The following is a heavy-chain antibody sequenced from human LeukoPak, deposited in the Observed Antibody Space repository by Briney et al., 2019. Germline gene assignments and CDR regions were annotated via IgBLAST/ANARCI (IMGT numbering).Heavy chain of an antibody. CDR2: IKSKTDGGTT. V-gene: IGHV3-15*01. CDR1: GFTFSNAW. Sequence: GGSLRLSCAASGFTFSNAWMSWVRQAPGKGLGWVGRIKSKTDGGTTDYAAPVKGRFTISRDDSKNTLYLQMNSLKTEDTAVYYCTSKPMDYYGSGSLDYWGQGTLVTVSS. J-gene: IGHJ4*02. CDR3: TSKPMDYYGSGSLDY. D-gene: IGHD3-10*01.